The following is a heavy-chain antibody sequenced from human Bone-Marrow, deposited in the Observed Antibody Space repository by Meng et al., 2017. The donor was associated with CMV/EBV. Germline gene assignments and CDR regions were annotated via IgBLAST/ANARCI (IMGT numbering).Heavy chain of an antibody. V-gene: IGHV1-18*01. CDR3: ARDWECLVRSDVVDI. CDR2: VGGCDGDT. Sequence: ASVKVSCKASGYTFSTYGISWVRQAPGQGLEWMGWVGGCDGDTNYALEFRGRVTVTIDTSTSTAYMELRSLRSDDTAVYYCARDWECLVRSDVVDIWGHGTMVTVSS. J-gene: IGHJ3*02. CDR1: GYTFSTYG. D-gene: IGHD5/OR15-5a*01.